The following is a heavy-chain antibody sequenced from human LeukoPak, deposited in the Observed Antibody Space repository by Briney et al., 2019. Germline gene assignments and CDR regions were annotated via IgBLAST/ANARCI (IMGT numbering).Heavy chain of an antibody. CDR1: GFTFSSYE. V-gene: IGHV3-48*03. D-gene: IGHD1-14*01. J-gene: IGHJ6*03. Sequence: GGSLRLSCAASGFTFSSYEMNWVRQAPGKGLEWVSYISSSGSTIYYADSVKGRFTISRDNAKNSLYLQMNSLRAEGTAVYYCARLPITHYYYMDVWGKGTTVTVSS. CDR2: ISSSGSTI. CDR3: ARLPITHYYYMDV.